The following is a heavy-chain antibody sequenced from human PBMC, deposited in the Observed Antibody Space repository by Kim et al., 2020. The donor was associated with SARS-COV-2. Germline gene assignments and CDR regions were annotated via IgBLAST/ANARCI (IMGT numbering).Heavy chain of an antibody. J-gene: IGHJ3*02. V-gene: IGHV3-74*01. CDR2: ISSDGSNT. Sequence: GGSLRLSCAASGFTFSKFWIHWVRQPPGKGLEGVSVISSDGSNTNFADSVRGRFTVSRDNAKNTLYLQMNSLRAEDTAVYHCARVSSRAFDIWGRGTMVTVSS. CDR1: GFTFSKFW. CDR3: ARVSSRAFDI.